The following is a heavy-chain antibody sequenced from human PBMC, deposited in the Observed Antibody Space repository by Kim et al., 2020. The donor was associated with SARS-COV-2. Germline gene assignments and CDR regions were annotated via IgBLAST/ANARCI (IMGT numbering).Heavy chain of an antibody. J-gene: IGHJ4*02. V-gene: IGHV3-33*01. Sequence: GGSLRLSCAASGFTFSSYGMHWVRQAPGKGLEWVALIWYDGSSKYYADSVKGRFTISRDNSKNTLYLQMNSLRAEDTAVYYCARDTCSAPNGDYGDCKPDYWGQGTLVTVSS. CDR1: GFTFSSYG. D-gene: IGHD4-17*01. CDR3: ARDTCSAPNGDYGDCKPDY. CDR2: IWYDGSSK.